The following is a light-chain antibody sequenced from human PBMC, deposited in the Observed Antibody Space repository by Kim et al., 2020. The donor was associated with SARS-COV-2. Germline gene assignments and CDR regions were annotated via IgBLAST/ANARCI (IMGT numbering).Light chain of an antibody. V-gene: IGKV3-15*01. J-gene: IGKJ1*01. CDR1: QSVSSN. CDR3: QQYNNWPMT. Sequence: VSAGERATRTCRASQSVSSNLAWYQQKPGQAPRLLIYGASTRATGIPARFSGSGSGTEFTLTISSLQSEDFAVYYCQQYNNWPMTFGQGTKVDIK. CDR2: GAS.